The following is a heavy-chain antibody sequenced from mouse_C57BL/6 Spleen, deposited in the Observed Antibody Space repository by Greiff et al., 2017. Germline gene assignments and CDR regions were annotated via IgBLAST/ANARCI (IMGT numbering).Heavy chain of an antibody. CDR2: IWSGGST. D-gene: IGHD1-1*01. CDR3: ARIPLITTVVATRDYYAMDY. J-gene: IGHJ4*01. Sequence: QVQLKESGPGLVQPSQSLSITCTVSGFSLTSYGVHWVRQSPGKGLEWLGVIWSGGSTDYNAAFISRLSISKDNSKSQVFFKMNSLQADDTAIYYCARIPLITTVVATRDYYAMDYWGQGTSVTVSS. CDR1: GFSLTSYG. V-gene: IGHV2-2*01.